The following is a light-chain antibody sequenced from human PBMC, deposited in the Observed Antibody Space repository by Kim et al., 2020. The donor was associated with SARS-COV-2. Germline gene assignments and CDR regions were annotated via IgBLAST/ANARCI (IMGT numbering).Light chain of an antibody. Sequence: DIQMTQSPSTLSASVGDRVTITCRASRSIDTWLAWYQQKPGKAPKLLIYKASSLKSGVPSRFSGSGSGTEFTLTTSSLQPDDFATYYCQQYRSYPWTFGQGTKL. V-gene: IGKV1-5*03. CDR2: KAS. CDR1: RSIDTW. J-gene: IGKJ1*01. CDR3: QQYRSYPWT.